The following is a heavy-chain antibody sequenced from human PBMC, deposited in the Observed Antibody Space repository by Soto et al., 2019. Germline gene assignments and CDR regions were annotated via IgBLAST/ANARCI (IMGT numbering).Heavy chain of an antibody. V-gene: IGHV3-23*01. J-gene: IGHJ4*02. Sequence: PGGSLRLSCAASGFPFSSYVMSWVRQAPGKGLEWVSGISGGGSNTFYATSVKGRFTISRDNSKNTLFLQMSNVGAEDTAIYYCAKDSNKYSSSLRGRYFDYWGQGIGVTVPS. CDR2: ISGGGSNT. D-gene: IGHD4-4*01. CDR3: AKDSNKYSSSLRGRYFDY. CDR1: GFPFSSYV.